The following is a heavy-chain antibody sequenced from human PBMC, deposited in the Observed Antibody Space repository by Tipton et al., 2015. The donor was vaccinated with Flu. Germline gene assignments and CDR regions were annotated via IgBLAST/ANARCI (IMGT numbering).Heavy chain of an antibody. D-gene: IGHD3-10*01. CDR3: ARAGDYYGSGSYDY. V-gene: IGHV4-38-2*02. J-gene: IGHJ4*02. CDR2: IYHSGST. Sequence: WVRQAPGKGLEWIGSIYHSGSTYYNPSLKSRVTISVDTSKNQFSLKLSSVTAADTAVYYCARAGDYYGSGSYDYWGQGTLITVSS.